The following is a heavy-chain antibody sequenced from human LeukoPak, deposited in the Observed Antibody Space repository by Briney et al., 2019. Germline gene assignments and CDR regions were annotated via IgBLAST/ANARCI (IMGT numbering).Heavy chain of an antibody. CDR3: ARQSPYYYGSSETYYRTY. CDR2: ISSTGNTI. D-gene: IGHD3-10*01. V-gene: IGHV3-11*01. J-gene: IGHJ4*02. CDR1: GFTFGDYY. Sequence: PGGSLRLSCAASGFTFGDYYMSWIRQAPGKGLEWVSYISSTGNTIFYTDSVKGRFTISRDNADNSLYLQMNSLRAEDTAVYYCARQSPYYYGSSETYYRTYWRQGTLVAVSS.